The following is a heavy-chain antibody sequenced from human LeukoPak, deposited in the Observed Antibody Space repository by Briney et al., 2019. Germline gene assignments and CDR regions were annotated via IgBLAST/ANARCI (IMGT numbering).Heavy chain of an antibody. CDR3: ARDRGVAAHLDY. V-gene: IGHV3-33*08. J-gene: IGHJ4*02. D-gene: IGHD5-12*01. CDR1: GLTLSNYG. Sequence: GGSLRLSCAASGLTLSNYGMHWVRQAPGKGLEWVAVIWFDGTNKYYADSVRGRFTISRDNSKNTLYLQMSSLRAEDTAVYYCARDRGVAAHLDYWGQGTLVTVSS. CDR2: IWFDGTNK.